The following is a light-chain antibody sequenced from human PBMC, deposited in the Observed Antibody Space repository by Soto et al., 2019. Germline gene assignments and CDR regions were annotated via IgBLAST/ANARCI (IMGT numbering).Light chain of an antibody. CDR1: QGIGNY. CDR2: DES. CDR3: QQYDNLPRFT. V-gene: IGKV1-33*01. J-gene: IGKJ3*01. Sequence: DIQLTQSPSSLSASVGDRVTITCQASQGIGNYLNWYQQKAGKAPKLLIYDESNLETGVPSRFSGSGSGTHFTFTISSLQPEDIATYFCQQYDNLPRFTFGPGTKVDIK.